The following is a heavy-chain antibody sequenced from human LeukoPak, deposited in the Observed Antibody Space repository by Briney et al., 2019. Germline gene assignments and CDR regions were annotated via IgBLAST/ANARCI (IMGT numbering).Heavy chain of an antibody. V-gene: IGHV1-2*02. CDR3: ARDTPGVDTAMVYYYYYGMDV. D-gene: IGHD5-18*01. J-gene: IGHJ6*02. CDR2: INPNSGGT. Sequence: GASVTVSCKASGYTFTGYYMHWVRQAPGQGLEWMGWINPNSGGTNYAQKFQGRVTMTRDTSISTAYMELSRLRSDDTAVYYCARDTPGVDTAMVYYYYYGMDVWGQGTTVTVSS. CDR1: GYTFTGYY.